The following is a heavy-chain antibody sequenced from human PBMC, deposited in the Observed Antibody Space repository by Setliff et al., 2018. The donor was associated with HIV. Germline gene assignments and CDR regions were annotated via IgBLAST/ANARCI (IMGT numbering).Heavy chain of an antibody. V-gene: IGHV1-69*13. Sequence: VKVSCKASGDTLSIHPISWVRQAPGRGLDWMGGIIPAFGTANYAQKFQGRVTITTDESTSTAYMELSSLRSEDTAVYYCARQITSVTPEMLVVNDAFDVWGQGKMVTVSS. J-gene: IGHJ3*01. CDR1: GDTLSIHP. CDR2: IIPAFGTA. CDR3: ARQITSVTPEMLVVNDAFDV. D-gene: IGHD4-17*01.